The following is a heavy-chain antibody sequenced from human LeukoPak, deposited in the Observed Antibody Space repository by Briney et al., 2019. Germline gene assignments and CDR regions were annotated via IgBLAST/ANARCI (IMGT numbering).Heavy chain of an antibody. D-gene: IGHD3-10*01. CDR1: GGSISSYY. CDR2: IYYSGST. CDR3: ARAVARGVNIDY. J-gene: IGHJ4*02. Sequence: SETLSLTCTVSGGSISSYYWSWIRQPPGKGLEWIGYIYYSGSTNYNPSLKSRVTISVDTSKNQFSLKLSSVTAADTAVYYCARAVARGVNIDYWGQGTLVTVSS. V-gene: IGHV4-59*01.